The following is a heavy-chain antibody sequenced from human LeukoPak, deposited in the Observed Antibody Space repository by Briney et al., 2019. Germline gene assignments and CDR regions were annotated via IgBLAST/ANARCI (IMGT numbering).Heavy chain of an antibody. V-gene: IGHV3-23*01. J-gene: IGHJ4*02. D-gene: IGHD4/OR15-4a*01. CDR1: GFTFSSYV. CDR2: ISGSGGST. Sequence: GGSLRLSCAASGFTFSSYVMSWVRQAPGKGLEWVSGISGSGGSTYYADSVKGRFTISRDNSKNTLYVQMNSLRAEDTAVYYCARRAGAYSHPYDYWGQGTLVTVSS. CDR3: ARRAGAYSHPYDY.